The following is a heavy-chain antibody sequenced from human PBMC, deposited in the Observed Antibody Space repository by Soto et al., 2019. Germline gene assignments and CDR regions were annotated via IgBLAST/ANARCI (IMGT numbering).Heavy chain of an antibody. D-gene: IGHD3-10*01. V-gene: IGHV3-33*01. CDR1: GFTFSSYG. Sequence: PGGSLRLSCAASGFTFSSYGMHWVRQAPGKGLEWVAVIWYDGSNKYYADSVKGRFTISRDNSKNTLYLQMNSLRAEDTAVYYCARDSRSGSSYNWFDPWGQGTLVTVSS. CDR2: IWYDGSNK. J-gene: IGHJ5*02. CDR3: ARDSRSGSSYNWFDP.